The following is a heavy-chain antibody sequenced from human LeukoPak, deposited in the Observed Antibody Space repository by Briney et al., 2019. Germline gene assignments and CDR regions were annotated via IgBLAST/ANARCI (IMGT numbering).Heavy chain of an antibody. CDR2: ISSGSETK. J-gene: IGHJ4*02. Sequence: GGSLRLSCEASGFSFSGHSMNWVRQAPGKGLEWVSYISSGSETKYYADSVKGRFTISRDNAKNSLFLQMSSLRAEDTAVYYCARDRGSITMVRGVNYYWGQGTLVTVSS. CDR1: GFSFSGHS. V-gene: IGHV3-48*04. D-gene: IGHD3-10*01. CDR3: ARDRGSITMVRGVNYY.